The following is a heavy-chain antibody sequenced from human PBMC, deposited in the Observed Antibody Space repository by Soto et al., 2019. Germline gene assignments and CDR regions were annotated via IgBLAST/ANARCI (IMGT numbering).Heavy chain of an antibody. Sequence: PGGSLRLSCTGFGFTFGDYAMSWFRQAPGKGLEWVGFIRSKAYGGTTEYAASVKGRFTISRDDSKRIASLQMNSLKTEDTAVYYCTRDELLHRRGAFDYWGQGTLVTV. V-gene: IGHV3-49*03. D-gene: IGHD2-21*02. CDR1: GFTFGDYA. CDR3: TRDELLHRRGAFDY. CDR2: IRSKAYGGTT. J-gene: IGHJ4*02.